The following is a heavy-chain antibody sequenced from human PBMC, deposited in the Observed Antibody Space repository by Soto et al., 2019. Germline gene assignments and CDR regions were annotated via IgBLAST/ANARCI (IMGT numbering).Heavy chain of an antibody. D-gene: IGHD3-22*01. J-gene: IGHJ3*02. CDR2: FDPEDGET. V-gene: IGHV1-24*01. CDR3: ATGTPPRYYYDSSGYFAFDI. Sequence: QVQLVQSGAEVQKPGASVKVSCKVSGYTLTELSMHWVRQAPGKGLEWMGGFDPEDGETIYAQKFQGRVTMTEDTSKDTAYMELSSLRSEDTAVYYCATGTPPRYYYDSSGYFAFDIWGQGTMVTVSS. CDR1: GYTLTELS.